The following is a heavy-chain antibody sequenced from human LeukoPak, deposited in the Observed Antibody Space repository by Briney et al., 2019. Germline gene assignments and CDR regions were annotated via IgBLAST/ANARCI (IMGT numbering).Heavy chain of an antibody. CDR3: ARDPGYFVETTVITPYYYMDA. CDR1: GYTFTNYY. CDR2: INPQSGGT. V-gene: IGHV1-2*02. Sequence: ASVKVSCKASGYTFTNYYIHWVRQAPGQGLEWMGWINPQSGGTDFAQKYQGRVSMTRDTSIRTAYMELRSLTSGDTAEYFCARDPGYFVETTVITPYYYMDAWGQGTAVIVS. D-gene: IGHD4-11*01. J-gene: IGHJ6*03.